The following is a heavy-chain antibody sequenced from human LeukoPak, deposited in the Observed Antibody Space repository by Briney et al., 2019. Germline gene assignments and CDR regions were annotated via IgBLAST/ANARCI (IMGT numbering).Heavy chain of an antibody. CDR1: GFTFSSYA. V-gene: IGHV3-30-3*01. CDR2: ISYDGSNK. CDR3: ARVFQWELLPADY. J-gene: IGHJ4*02. Sequence: PGGSLRLSCAASGFTFSSYAMHWVRQAPGKGLEWVAVISYDGSNKYYADSVKGRFTISRDNSKNTLYLQMNSLRAEDTAVYYCARVFQWELLPADYWGQGTLVTVSS. D-gene: IGHD1-26*01.